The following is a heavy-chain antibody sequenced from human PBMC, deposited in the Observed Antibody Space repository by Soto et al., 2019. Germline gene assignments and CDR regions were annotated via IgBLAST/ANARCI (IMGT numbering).Heavy chain of an antibody. J-gene: IGHJ3*02. CDR3: AHRLGWPQLGAGDDAFDI. CDR1: GFSLSTSGVG. V-gene: IGHV2-5*02. CDR2: IYWDDAK. D-gene: IGHD6-6*01. Sequence: QITVKESGPTLVKPTQTLTLTCTFSGFSLSTSGVGVGWIRQPPGKALELLALIYWDDAKRYSPSLKSRLTITKDTSKNQVVLTMTDMAPVDTATYYCAHRLGWPQLGAGDDAFDIWGHGTMVTVSS.